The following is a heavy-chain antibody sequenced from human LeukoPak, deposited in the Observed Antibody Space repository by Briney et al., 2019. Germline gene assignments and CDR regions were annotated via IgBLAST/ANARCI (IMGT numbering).Heavy chain of an antibody. J-gene: IGHJ5*02. V-gene: IGHV7-4-1*02. D-gene: IGHD1-26*01. CDR2: INTNTGNP. CDR3: ARDGSYSPRCWFDP. CDR1: GYTFTTYA. Sequence: ASVKVSCKASGYTFTTYAMNWVRQAPGQGLEWMGWINTNTGNPTYAQGFTGRFVFSLDTSVSTAYLQISSLKAEDTAVYYCARDGSYSPRCWFDPWGQGTLVTISS.